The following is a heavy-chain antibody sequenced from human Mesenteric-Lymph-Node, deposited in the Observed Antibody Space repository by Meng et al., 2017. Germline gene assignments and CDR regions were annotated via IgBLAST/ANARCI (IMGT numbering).Heavy chain of an antibody. CDR3: ARDNRYSSGWYGIY. CDR1: GYVITSGYF. J-gene: IGHJ4*02. CDR2: IFHTGST. Sequence: SETLSLTCNVSGYVITSGYFWGWIRQPPGKGLEWIGSIFHTGSTHYNPSLKSRVTISVDTSKNQFSLKVRYVTAADTAVYYCARDNRYSSGWYGIYWGQGTLVTVSS. V-gene: IGHV4-38-2*02. D-gene: IGHD6-19*01.